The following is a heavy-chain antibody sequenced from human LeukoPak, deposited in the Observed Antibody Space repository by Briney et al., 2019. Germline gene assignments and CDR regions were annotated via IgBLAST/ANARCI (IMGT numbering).Heavy chain of an antibody. CDR3: ARLYGSGSYYTAHYYYYGMDV. CDR2: MNPNSGNT. CDR1: GYTFTSYD. V-gene: IGHV1-8*01. D-gene: IGHD3-10*01. J-gene: IGHJ6*02. Sequence: ASVKVSCKASGYTFTSYDINWVRQATGQGLEWMGWMNPNSGNTDYAQKFQGRVTMTRNTSISTAYMELSSLRSEDTAVYYCARLYGSGSYYTAHYYYYGMDVWGQGTTVTVSS.